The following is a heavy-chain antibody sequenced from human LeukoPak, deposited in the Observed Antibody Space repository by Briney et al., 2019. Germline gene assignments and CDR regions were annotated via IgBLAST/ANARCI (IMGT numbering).Heavy chain of an antibody. CDR2: IYSGGST. V-gene: IGHV3-53*01. CDR1: GFTFSSYW. Sequence: GGSLRLSCAASGFTFSSYWMSWVRQAPGKGLEWVSVIYSGGSTYYAESVKGRFTISRDNSKNTLYLQMNSLRAEDTAVYHCARVYSSSFPNYYYYYMDVWGKGTTVTVSS. J-gene: IGHJ6*03. D-gene: IGHD6-6*01. CDR3: ARVYSSSFPNYYYYYMDV.